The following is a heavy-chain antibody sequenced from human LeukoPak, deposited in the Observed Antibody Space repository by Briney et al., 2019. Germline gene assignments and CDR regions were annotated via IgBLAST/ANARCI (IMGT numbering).Heavy chain of an antibody. CDR3: ARSSAGESGSYYHNWFDP. V-gene: IGHV4-39*01. J-gene: IGHJ5*02. CDR1: GGSISSSSYY. Sequence: PSETLSLTCTVSGGSISSSSYYWGWMRQPPGKGLEWIGSIYYSGSTYYNPSLKSRVTISVDTSKNQFSLKLSSVTAADTAVYYCARSSAGESGSYYHNWFDPWGQGTLVTVSS. D-gene: IGHD3-10*01. CDR2: IYYSGST.